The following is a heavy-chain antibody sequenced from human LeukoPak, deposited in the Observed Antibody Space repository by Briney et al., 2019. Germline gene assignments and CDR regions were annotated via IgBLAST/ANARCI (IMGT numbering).Heavy chain of an antibody. J-gene: IGHJ6*02. CDR2: INHSGST. CDR1: GGSFSGYY. CDR3: ARAISSSIYLGGYYYYGMDV. Sequence: PSETLSLTCAVYGGSFSGYYWSWIRQPPGKGLEWIGEINHSGSTNYNPSLKSRVTISVDTSKNQFSLKLSSVTAADTAVYYCARAISSSIYLGGYYYYGMDVWGQGNTVTVSS. D-gene: IGHD2-2*01. V-gene: IGHV4-34*01.